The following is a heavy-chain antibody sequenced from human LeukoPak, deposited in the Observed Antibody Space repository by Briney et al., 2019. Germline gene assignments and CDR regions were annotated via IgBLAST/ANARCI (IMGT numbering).Heavy chain of an antibody. CDR1: GFTFSSYA. V-gene: IGHV3-23*01. J-gene: IGHJ4*02. Sequence: PGGSLRLSCAASGFTFSSYAMSWVRQAPGKGLEWVSAISGSGGSTYYADSVKGRFTISRDNSKNTLYLQMNSLRAEDTAVYYCAKDSFSIVGATEAADYWGQGTLVTVSS. CDR2: ISGSGGST. CDR3: AKDSFSIVGATEAADY. D-gene: IGHD1-26*01.